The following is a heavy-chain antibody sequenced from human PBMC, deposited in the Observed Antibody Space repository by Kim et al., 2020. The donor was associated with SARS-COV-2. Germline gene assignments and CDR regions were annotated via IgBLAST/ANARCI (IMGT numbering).Heavy chain of an antibody. Sequence: GESLKISCKGSGYSFTSYWIGWVRQMPGKGLEWMGIIYPGDSDTRYSPSFQGQVTISADKSISTAYLQWSSLKASDTAMYYCARRALYAVTPDYYFDYWGQGTLVTVSS. V-gene: IGHV5-51*01. J-gene: IGHJ4*02. CDR2: IYPGDSDT. CDR3: ARRALYAVTPDYYFDY. D-gene: IGHD4-17*01. CDR1: GYSFTSYW.